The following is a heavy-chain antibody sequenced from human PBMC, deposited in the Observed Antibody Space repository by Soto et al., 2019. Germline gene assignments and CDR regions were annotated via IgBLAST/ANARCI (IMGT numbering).Heavy chain of an antibody. D-gene: IGHD4-17*01. Sequence: GGSLRLSCAASGFTFSSYWMHWVRQAPGKGLVWVSRINSDGSSTSYADSVKGRFTISRDNAKNTLYLQMNSLRAEDTAVYYCATMGYGDYVEVDYWGQGTLVTVSS. J-gene: IGHJ4*02. CDR1: GFTFSSYW. CDR3: ATMGYGDYVEVDY. V-gene: IGHV3-74*01. CDR2: INSDGSST.